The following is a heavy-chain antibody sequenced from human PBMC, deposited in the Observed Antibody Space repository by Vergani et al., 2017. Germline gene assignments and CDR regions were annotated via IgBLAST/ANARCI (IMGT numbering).Heavy chain of an antibody. Sequence: QVQLQESGPGLVKPSETLSLTCTVSGGSISSYYWSWIRQPAGKGLEWIGRIYTSGSTNYNPSLKSRVTMSVDTSKNQFSLKLSSVTAADTAVYYCARGNYDYVWGSYRLDYWGQGTLVTVSS. CDR3: ARGNYDYVWGSYRLDY. V-gene: IGHV4-4*07. D-gene: IGHD3-16*02. J-gene: IGHJ4*02. CDR1: GGSISSYY. CDR2: IYTSGST.